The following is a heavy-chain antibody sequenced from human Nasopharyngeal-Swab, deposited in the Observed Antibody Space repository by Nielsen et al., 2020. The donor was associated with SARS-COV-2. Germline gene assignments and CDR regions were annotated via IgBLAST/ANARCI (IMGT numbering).Heavy chain of an antibody. CDR1: GYSFTRNW. CDR2: IYPSDSDT. Sequence: GESLKISCKGSGYSFTRNWINWVRQMPGKGLEWMGIIYPSDSDTRYSPSFLGQVTISADKSINTAYLQWSTLKASDTAMYYCARHQIIGTTAPLGPFDIWGQGTMVTVSS. V-gene: IGHV5-51*01. J-gene: IGHJ3*02. D-gene: IGHD1-1*01. CDR3: ARHQIIGTTAPLGPFDI.